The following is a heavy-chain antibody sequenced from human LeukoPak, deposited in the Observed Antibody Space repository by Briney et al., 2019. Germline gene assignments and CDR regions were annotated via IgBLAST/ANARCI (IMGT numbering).Heavy chain of an antibody. CDR2: ISASGGTT. D-gene: IGHD5-18*01. CDR1: GFTFRNYA. J-gene: IGHJ3*02. CDR3: AKDSGSDGYLEAFDI. Sequence: GGSLRLSCAASGFTFRNYAMSWVRQAPGKGLEGALLISASGGTTYFADSVKGRFSISRDNSKNTLYLQMNSLRAEDTAVYYCAKDSGSDGYLEAFDIWGRGTMVTVSS. V-gene: IGHV3-23*01.